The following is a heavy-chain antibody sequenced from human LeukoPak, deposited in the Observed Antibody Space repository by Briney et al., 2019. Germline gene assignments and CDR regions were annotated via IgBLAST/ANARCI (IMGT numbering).Heavy chain of an antibody. V-gene: IGHV4-38-2*02. CDR2: IYHSGST. J-gene: IGHJ4*02. CDR3: AGKDFKRDGYTHN. Sequence: ETLSLTCTVSGYSISSGYYWGWIRQPPGKGLEWIGSIYHSGSTYYNPSLKSRVTISVDTPKNQFSLKLSSVTAADTAVYYCAGKDFKRDGYTHNWGQGTLVTVSS. D-gene: IGHD5-24*01. CDR1: GYSISSGYY.